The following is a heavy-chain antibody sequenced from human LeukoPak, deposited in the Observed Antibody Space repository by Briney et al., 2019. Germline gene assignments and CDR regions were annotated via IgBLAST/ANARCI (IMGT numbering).Heavy chain of an antibody. Sequence: PSETLSLTCTVSGGSISSGSYYWSWIRRPAGKGLEWIGRIYTSGSTNYNPSLKSRVTISVDTSKNQFSLKLSSVTAADTAVYYCARVAFPGLDYWGQGTLVTVSS. CDR1: GGSISSGSYY. V-gene: IGHV4-61*02. CDR2: IYTSGST. CDR3: ARVAFPGLDY. J-gene: IGHJ4*02.